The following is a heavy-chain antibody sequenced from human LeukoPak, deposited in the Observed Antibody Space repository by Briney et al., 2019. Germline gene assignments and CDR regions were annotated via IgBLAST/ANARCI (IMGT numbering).Heavy chain of an antibody. CDR1: GYTFTIYY. D-gene: IGHD2/OR15-2a*01. CDR2: INPSGGST. Sequence: GASVKVSCRASGYTFTIYYIHWVRQAPGQGLEWMGVINPSGGSTSYAQKFQGRVTMTRDTSTRTAYMELSSLTSEDTAVYYCAKTLFYDRGHETFQHWGQGTLVTVSS. CDR3: AKTLFYDRGHETFQH. V-gene: IGHV1-46*01. J-gene: IGHJ1*01.